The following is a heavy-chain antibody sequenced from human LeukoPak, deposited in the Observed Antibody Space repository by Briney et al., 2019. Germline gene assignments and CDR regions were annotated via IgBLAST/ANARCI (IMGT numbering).Heavy chain of an antibody. J-gene: IGHJ1*01. CDR2: ISSSSTYI. CDR3: ARDWGGSEQQLVQYFQH. Sequence: GGSLRLSCAASGFTFSTYSMNGVRQAPGKGLEWVSYISSSSTYIYYADSVKGRFTISRDNAKNSLYLQMNSLRAEDTAVYYCARDWGGSEQQLVQYFQHWGQGTLVTVSS. V-gene: IGHV3-21*01. D-gene: IGHD6-13*01. CDR1: GFTFSTYS.